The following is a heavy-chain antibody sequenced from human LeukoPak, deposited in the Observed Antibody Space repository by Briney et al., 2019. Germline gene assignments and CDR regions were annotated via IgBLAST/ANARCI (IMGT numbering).Heavy chain of an antibody. J-gene: IGHJ4*02. CDR3: ARDSGIVATIYDY. Sequence: GASVKVSCKASRYTFTGYYMDWVRQAPGRGLEWMGWINPNSGGTNYAQKFQGRVTMTRDTSISTAYMELSRLRSDDTAVYYCARDSGIVATIYDYWGQGTLVTVSS. V-gene: IGHV1-2*02. CDR2: INPNSGGT. CDR1: RYTFTGYY. D-gene: IGHD5-12*01.